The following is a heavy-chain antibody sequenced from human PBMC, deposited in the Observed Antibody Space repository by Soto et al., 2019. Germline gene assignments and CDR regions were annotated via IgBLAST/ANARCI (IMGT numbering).Heavy chain of an antibody. CDR1: GGTFSSHA. V-gene: IGHV1-69*01. D-gene: IGHD3-3*01. CDR3: ARCYFCYPGGDDAFDL. CDR2: IIPMFGTT. J-gene: IGHJ3*01. Sequence: QVQLVQSGAEVKKPGSSVKVSCKTSGGTFSSHALTWLRQSPGQGLEWMGGIIPMFGTTSTSQKFQGRVGISADETTSTLALGSLGSEDTGVYFCARCYFCYPGGDDAFDLWGQGKTVLVSS.